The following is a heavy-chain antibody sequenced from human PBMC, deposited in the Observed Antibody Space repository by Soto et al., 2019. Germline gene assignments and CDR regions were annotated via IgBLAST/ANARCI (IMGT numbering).Heavy chain of an antibody. CDR3: ARARYCSSTSCPFSRGRTGTKFDY. J-gene: IGHJ4*02. V-gene: IGHV1-3*01. CDR1: GYTFTSYA. D-gene: IGHD2-2*01. Sequence: ASVKVSCKASGYTFTSYAMHWVRQAPGQRLEWMGWINAGNGNTKYSQKFQGRVTITRDTSASTAYMELSSLRSEDTAVYYCARARYCSSTSCPFSRGRTGTKFDYWGRGTLVTVSS. CDR2: INAGNGNT.